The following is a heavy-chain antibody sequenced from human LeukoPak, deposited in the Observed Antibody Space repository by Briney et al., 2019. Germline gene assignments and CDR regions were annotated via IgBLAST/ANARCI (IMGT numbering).Heavy chain of an antibody. CDR3: AIYSYAKGFDC. Sequence: SETLSLTCTVSGGSISSYYWSWIRQPPGKGLEWIGYIYYSGSTNYNPSLKSRVTISVDTSKNQFSLKLSSVTAADTAVYYCAIYSYAKGFDCWGQGTLVTVSS. J-gene: IGHJ4*02. V-gene: IGHV4-59*01. CDR2: IYYSGST. D-gene: IGHD5-18*01. CDR1: GGSISSYY.